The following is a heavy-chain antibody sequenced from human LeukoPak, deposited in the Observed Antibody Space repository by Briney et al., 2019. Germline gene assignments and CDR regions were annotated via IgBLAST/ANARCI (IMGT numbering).Heavy chain of an antibody. CDR3: ARERGSLTGYLSIDY. J-gene: IGHJ4*01. CDR2: IHSSGST. V-gene: IGHV4-39*02. D-gene: IGHD3-9*01. Sequence: SETLSLTCTVSGGSISSSAYHWGWIRQPPGKGLEWVGSIHSSGSTYYNLSLKSRVTISVDTSKNQFSLKLSSVTAADTAVYYCARERGSLTGYLSIDYWGHGTLVTVSS. CDR1: GGSISSSAYH.